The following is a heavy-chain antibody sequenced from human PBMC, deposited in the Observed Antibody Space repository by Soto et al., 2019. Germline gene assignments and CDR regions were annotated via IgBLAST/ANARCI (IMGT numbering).Heavy chain of an antibody. CDR3: TRVIDGRSGLFDY. D-gene: IGHD1-26*01. Sequence: EVQLVEAGGDLVQPGGSLRLSCVASGFTLSGYWMHWVRQVPGKGLVCASRISGDGRTTNYADSVKGRFTISRDHAKNTLYLQMDSLRAEDTALYYCTRVIDGRSGLFDYWGQGNLVTVSS. V-gene: IGHV3-74*01. J-gene: IGHJ4*02. CDR2: ISGDGRTT. CDR1: GFTLSGYW.